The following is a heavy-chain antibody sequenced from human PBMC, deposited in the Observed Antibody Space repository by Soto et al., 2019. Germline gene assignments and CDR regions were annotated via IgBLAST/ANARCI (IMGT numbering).Heavy chain of an antibody. V-gene: IGHV4-30-4*01. Sequence: SLTCTVSGGSISSGDYYWSWILQPPGKGLEWIGYIYYSGTTYYNPSLKSRVTISVDTSKNQFSLKVNSVTAADTAVYYCARALIQLWPHYYYGMDVWGQGTTVTVSS. D-gene: IGHD5-18*01. CDR2: IYYSGTT. CDR3: ARALIQLWPHYYYGMDV. J-gene: IGHJ6*02. CDR1: GGSISSGDYY.